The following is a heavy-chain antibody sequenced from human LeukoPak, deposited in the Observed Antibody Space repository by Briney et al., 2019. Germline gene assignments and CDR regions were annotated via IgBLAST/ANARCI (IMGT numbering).Heavy chain of an antibody. CDR3: ATPYYGSGSYPAPGDAFDI. D-gene: IGHD3-10*01. J-gene: IGHJ3*02. CDR1: GGSISSGGYY. V-gene: IGHV4-30-2*01. Sequence: SETLSLTCTVSGGSISSGGYYWSWIRQPPGKGLEWIGYIYHSGSTYYNPSLKSRVTISVDRSKNQFSLKLSSVTAADTAVYYCATPYYGSGSYPAPGDAFDIWGQGTMVTVSS. CDR2: IYHSGST.